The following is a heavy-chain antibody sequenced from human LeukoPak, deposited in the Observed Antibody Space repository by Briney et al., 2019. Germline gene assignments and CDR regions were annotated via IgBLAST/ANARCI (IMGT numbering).Heavy chain of an antibody. V-gene: IGHV1-2*02. CDR1: GYTFTGYY. CDR3: ARAVRGVITPFDY. Sequence: ASVKVSCKASGYTFTGYYMHWVRQAPGHGLEWMGWINPNSGGTNYAQKFQGRVTMTRDTSISTAYMELSRLRSVDTAVYYCARAVRGVITPFDYWGQGTLVTVSS. J-gene: IGHJ4*02. CDR2: INPNSGGT. D-gene: IGHD3-10*01.